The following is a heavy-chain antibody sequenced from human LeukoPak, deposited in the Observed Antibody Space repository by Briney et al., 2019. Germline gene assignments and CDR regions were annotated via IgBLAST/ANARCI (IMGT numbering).Heavy chain of an antibody. CDR3: ARDRITMVRGVIITMARYGMDV. J-gene: IGHJ6*02. CDR2: INPNSGGT. CDR1: GYTFTGYY. Sequence: ASVKVSCKASGYTFTGYYMLWVRQAPGQGLEWMGWINPNSGGTNYAQKFQGRVTMTRDTSISTAYMELSRLRSDDTAVYYCARDRITMVRGVIITMARYGMDVWGQGTTVTVSS. D-gene: IGHD3-10*01. V-gene: IGHV1-2*02.